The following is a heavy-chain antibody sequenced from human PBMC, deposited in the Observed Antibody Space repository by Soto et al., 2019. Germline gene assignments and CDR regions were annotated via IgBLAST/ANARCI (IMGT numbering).Heavy chain of an antibody. CDR3: AKDLYVQPPSGWFDP. D-gene: IGHD1-26*01. Sequence: AVRSLRLSCAASGFPCGGDATHCVREAPWKGLEWVSGITGRGNTTYYADSVKGRFTVSRDNSKNTLFLQMMSLRAEDTAVYYCAKDLYVQPPSGWFDPWGQGTVVTVSS. J-gene: IGHJ5*02. V-gene: IGHV3-23*01. CDR2: ITGRGNTT. CDR1: GFPCGGDA.